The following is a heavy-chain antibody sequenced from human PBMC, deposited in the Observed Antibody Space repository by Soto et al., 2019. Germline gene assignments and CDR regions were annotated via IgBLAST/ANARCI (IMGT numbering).Heavy chain of an antibody. Sequence: GGSLRLSCAASGFTFNNYAMSWVRQAPGKGLEWVSAISSSGYSTYYADSVKGRFTISRDNSKNTVYLQMNNLRAGDTAVYYCASWVSAHFDYWGQGTLVTVSS. V-gene: IGHV3-23*01. J-gene: IGHJ4*02. CDR2: ISSSGYST. CDR1: GFTFNNYA. D-gene: IGHD2-8*01. CDR3: ASWVSAHFDY.